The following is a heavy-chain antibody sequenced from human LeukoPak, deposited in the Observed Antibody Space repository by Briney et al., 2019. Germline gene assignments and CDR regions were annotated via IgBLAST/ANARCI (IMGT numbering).Heavy chain of an antibody. Sequence: GESLKISCKGSGYSFASYLIGGVRQMPAKGLEWMGIIYPGESDTRYSPSFQGQVTISADKSISTAYLQWSSLKASDTAMYYCARPSRYYDSSGYYYSGSDGMDVWGQGTTVTVSS. J-gene: IGHJ6*02. CDR1: GYSFASYL. CDR2: IYPGESDT. V-gene: IGHV5-51*01. D-gene: IGHD3-22*01. CDR3: ARPSRYYDSSGYYYSGSDGMDV.